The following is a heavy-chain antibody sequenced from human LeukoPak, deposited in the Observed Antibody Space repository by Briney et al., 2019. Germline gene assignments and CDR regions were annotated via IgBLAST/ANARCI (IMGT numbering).Heavy chain of an antibody. D-gene: IGHD5-18*01. CDR1: GFTFSSYG. CDR2: IRYDGSNK. V-gene: IGHV3-30*02. CDR3: AKDGFDTGMVTYGMDV. Sequence: GGSLRLSCAASGFTFSSYGMHWVRQAPGKGLEWVAFIRYDGSNKNYADSVKGRFTISRDNSKNTLYLQMNSLRAEDTAVYYCAKDGFDTGMVTYGMDVWGQGTTVTVSS. J-gene: IGHJ6*02.